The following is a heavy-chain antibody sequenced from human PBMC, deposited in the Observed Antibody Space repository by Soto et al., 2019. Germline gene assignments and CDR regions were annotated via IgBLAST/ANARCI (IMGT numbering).Heavy chain of an antibody. Sequence: PGGSLRLSCAASGFTFSNFAMSWVRQAPGKGLEWVSAISGSGRSAYYADSVKGRFTISRDNSRNTLYLQMNSLRAEDTAVYYCAKSVGVIYYVFDYWGQGTLVTVSS. CDR2: ISGSGRSA. J-gene: IGHJ4*02. D-gene: IGHD1-26*01. CDR3: AKSVGVIYYVFDY. V-gene: IGHV3-23*01. CDR1: GFTFSNFA.